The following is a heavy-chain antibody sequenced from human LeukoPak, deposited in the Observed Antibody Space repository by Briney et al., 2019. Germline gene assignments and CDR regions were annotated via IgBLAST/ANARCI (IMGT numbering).Heavy chain of an antibody. Sequence: GGSLRLSCAASGFTFSSHAMHWVRQAPGKGLEWVAVISYDGSNKYYADSVKGRFTISRDNSKNTLFLQMNSLRAEDTAVYYCAKYSSSWYPYYGMDVWGQGTSVTVSS. D-gene: IGHD6-13*01. V-gene: IGHV3-30*18. J-gene: IGHJ6*02. CDR1: GFTFSSHA. CDR3: AKYSSSWYPYYGMDV. CDR2: ISYDGSNK.